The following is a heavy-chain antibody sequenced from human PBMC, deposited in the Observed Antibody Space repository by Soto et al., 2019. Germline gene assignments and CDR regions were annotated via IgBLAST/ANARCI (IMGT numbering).Heavy chain of an antibody. CDR1: GYTFSSYD. CDR2: MNPNTGNT. V-gene: IGHV1-8*01. CDR3: ARERAYGMDV. Sequence: QVQLVQSGAEVKKPGASVKVSCKASGYTFSSYDINWVRQATGQGLEWMGWMNPNTGNTVYAQKFQGRVTMTRNTSISTAYMELSSQRSEGTAVYYCARERAYGMDVWGQGTTVTVSS. J-gene: IGHJ6*02.